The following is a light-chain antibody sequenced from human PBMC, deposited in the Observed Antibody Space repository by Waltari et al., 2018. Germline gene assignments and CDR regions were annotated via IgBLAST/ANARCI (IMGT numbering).Light chain of an antibody. V-gene: IGKV3-11*01. J-gene: IGKJ4*01. CDR1: QSVSSY. Sequence: DIVLTQSPATLSLSPGERVTFSCRASQSVSSYLAWYQQKPGQAPRLLIYDAVNRATGIPARFSGSGSGTDFTLTISSLEPEDFAVYHCQQRSNWPPTFGGGTKVEIK. CDR2: DAV. CDR3: QQRSNWPPT.